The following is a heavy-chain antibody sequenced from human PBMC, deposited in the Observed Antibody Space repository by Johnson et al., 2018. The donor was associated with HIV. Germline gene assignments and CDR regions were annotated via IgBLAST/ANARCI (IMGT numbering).Heavy chain of an antibody. CDR1: GLTFDDYG. CDR2: ISWNSGSI. J-gene: IGHJ3*02. CDR3: AKGRGSNWYTGAFDI. D-gene: IGHD6-13*01. V-gene: IGHV3-20*04. Sequence: VQVVESGGCVVRPGGSLRLSCAASGLTFDDYGMSWVRQAPGKGLEWVSGISWNSGSIGYVDSLKGRLTISRDNAKNYLYLQMNSLRAEDTALYYCAKGRGSNWYTGAFDIWGQGTMVTVSA.